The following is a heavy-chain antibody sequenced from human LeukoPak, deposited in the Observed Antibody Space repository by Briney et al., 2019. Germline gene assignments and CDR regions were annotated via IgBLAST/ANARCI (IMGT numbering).Heavy chain of an antibody. D-gene: IGHD1-26*01. J-gene: IGHJ4*02. V-gene: IGHV3-48*02. CDR1: GFTFSSYM. CDR2: INSNSRTI. Sequence: GGSLRLSCAASGFTFSSYMMNGVRQAPGKGLEWVSYINSNSRTIYYADSVKGRFTVSRDNAKNSLYLQMNSLRDEDTAVYYCARDPTISGSYSDYWGQGTLVTVSS. CDR3: ARDPTISGSYSDY.